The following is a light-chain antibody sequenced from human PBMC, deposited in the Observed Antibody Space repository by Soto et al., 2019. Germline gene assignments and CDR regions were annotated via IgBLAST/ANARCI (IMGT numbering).Light chain of an antibody. V-gene: IGLV2-23*02. Sequence: QSALTQPASVSGSPGQSITISCTGTSSDVGSYNLVSWYQQHPGKAPKLMIYEVSKRPSGVSNRFSGSKSGNTASLTISGIQAEDEADYYCCSYAGSSTFEVFGGGTNLTVL. J-gene: IGLJ2*01. CDR2: EVS. CDR3: CSYAGSSTFEV. CDR1: SSDVGSYNL.